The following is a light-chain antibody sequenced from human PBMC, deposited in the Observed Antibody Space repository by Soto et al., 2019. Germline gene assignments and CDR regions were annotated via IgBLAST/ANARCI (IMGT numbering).Light chain of an antibody. V-gene: IGKV1-5*03. CDR2: KAS. J-gene: IGKJ1*01. Sequence: TQSPSTLSASVGDRVTITCRASQSISDWLAWYQQKPGKAPKLLIYKASSLESGVPSRFSGSGSGTDFTLTISSLQPDDFATYYCQQYNSYSRTFGQGTKVEV. CDR1: QSISDW. CDR3: QQYNSYSRT.